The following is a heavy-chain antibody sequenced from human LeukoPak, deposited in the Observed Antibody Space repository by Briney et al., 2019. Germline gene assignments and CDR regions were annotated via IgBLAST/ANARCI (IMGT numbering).Heavy chain of an antibody. Sequence: GGSLRLSCAASGFTFSTYNMNWVRQAPGKGLEWVSYISSSSRTIFYADSLKGRFTISRDNAKNSLYLQMNSLRAEDTAVYYCARDRGKYSSGYIDYWGQGTLVTVSS. J-gene: IGHJ4*02. V-gene: IGHV3-48*01. CDR3: ARDRGKYSSGYIDY. D-gene: IGHD6-19*01. CDR1: GFTFSTYN. CDR2: ISSSSRTI.